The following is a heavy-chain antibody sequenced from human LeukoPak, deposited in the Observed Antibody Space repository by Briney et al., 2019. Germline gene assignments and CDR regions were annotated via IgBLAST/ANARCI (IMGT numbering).Heavy chain of an antibody. D-gene: IGHD6-6*01. Sequence: ASVKVSCKASGYTFTSYYMHWVRQATGQGLEWMGWMNPNSGNTGYAQKFQGRVTMTRNTSISTAYMELSSLRFEDTAVYYCARPASIAARTNWFDPWGQGTLVTVSS. V-gene: IGHV1-8*02. J-gene: IGHJ5*02. CDR2: MNPNSGNT. CDR3: ARPASIAARTNWFDP. CDR1: GYTFTSYY.